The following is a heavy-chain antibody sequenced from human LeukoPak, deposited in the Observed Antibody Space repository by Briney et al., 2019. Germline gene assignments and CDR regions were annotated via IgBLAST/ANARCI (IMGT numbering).Heavy chain of an antibody. J-gene: IGHJ4*02. Sequence: GGSLRLSCAASGFTFSSYWMSWVRQAPGKGLEWVANIKQDGSEKYYVDSVKGRFTISRDNAKNSLYLQMNSLRAEDTAVYYCARVGSNYYDSSGYYSDYWGQGTLVTVSS. D-gene: IGHD3-22*01. CDR2: IKQDGSEK. CDR3: ARVGSNYYDSSGYYSDY. V-gene: IGHV3-7*01. CDR1: GFTFSSYW.